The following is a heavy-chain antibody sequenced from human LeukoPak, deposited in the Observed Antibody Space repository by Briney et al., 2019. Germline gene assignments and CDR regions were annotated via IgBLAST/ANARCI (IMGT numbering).Heavy chain of an antibody. CDR2: ISSSTSTI. CDR1: GFTFSSYS. CDR3: ARVTQVGATTNDY. D-gene: IGHD1-26*01. J-gene: IGHJ4*02. Sequence: GGSLRLSCAASGFTFSSYSMNWVRQAPGKGREGVSYISSSTSTIYYADSVKGRFTISRDNAKNSLYLQMNSLRAEDTAVYYCARVTQVGATTNDYWGQGTLVTVSS. V-gene: IGHV3-48*01.